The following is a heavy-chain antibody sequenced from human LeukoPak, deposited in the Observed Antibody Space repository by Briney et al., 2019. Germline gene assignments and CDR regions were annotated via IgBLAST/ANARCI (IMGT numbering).Heavy chain of an antibody. V-gene: IGHV1-2*02. Sequence: SVKVSCKTSGYTFTDYYIHWLRQAPGQGLEGMGWINTKTGRTSFARTFQGRVTMTRDSSITTVYMDMAWLTSDDTAIYFCARADFIDAGLYLIAPWGRGTLVTVSS. CDR2: INTKTGRT. J-gene: IGHJ5*02. CDR3: ARADFIDAGLYLIAP. CDR1: GYTFTDYY. D-gene: IGHD3-3*01.